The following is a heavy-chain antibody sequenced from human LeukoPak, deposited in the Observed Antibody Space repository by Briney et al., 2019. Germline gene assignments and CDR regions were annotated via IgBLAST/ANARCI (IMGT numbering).Heavy chain of an antibody. V-gene: IGHV3-23*01. D-gene: IGHD3-10*01. CDR2: ITGSGIDM. Sequence: GGSLRLSCAASGFTFNSYCMSWVRLAPGRGPEWVSGITGSGIDMEYADSVKGRFTVSRDNSKSTLYLQMTSLRAADAAVYYCFFGVRGIIPNPFDYWGQGTLVTVSS. CDR1: GFTFNSYC. J-gene: IGHJ4*02. CDR3: FFGVRGIIPNPFDY.